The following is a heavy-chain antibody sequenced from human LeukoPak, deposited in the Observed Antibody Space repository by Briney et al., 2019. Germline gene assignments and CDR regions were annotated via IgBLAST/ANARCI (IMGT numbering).Heavy chain of an antibody. CDR1: GGTFSSYT. CDR3: ARDLLSAGATLGLGY. V-gene: IGHV1-69*04. Sequence: ASVKVSCKASGGTFSSYTISWVRQAPGQGFEWMGRIIPILGIANYAQKFQGRVTITADKSTSTAYMELSSLRSEDTAVYYCARDLLSAGATLGLGYWGQGTLVTVSS. J-gene: IGHJ4*02. D-gene: IGHD1-26*01. CDR2: IIPILGIA.